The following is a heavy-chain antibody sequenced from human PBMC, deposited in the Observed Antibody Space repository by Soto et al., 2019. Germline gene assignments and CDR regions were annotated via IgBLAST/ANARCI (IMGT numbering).Heavy chain of an antibody. CDR3: AKEGWWHGIYSYYRMDV. D-gene: IGHD2-15*01. J-gene: IGHJ6*02. CDR1: GFTFNDYA. V-gene: IGHV3-9*01. Sequence: GGSLSLSCAASGFTFNDYAMNWVRQAPGKXLEWVSGISWNSGSIGYAYSVKGRFTISRYNAKNSLYLQMNSLRAEDTALYYCAKEGWWHGIYSYYRMDVWGQGTTVTVSS. CDR2: ISWNSGSI.